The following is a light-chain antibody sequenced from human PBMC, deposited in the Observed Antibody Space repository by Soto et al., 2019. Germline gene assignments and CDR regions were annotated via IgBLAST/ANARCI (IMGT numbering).Light chain of an antibody. Sequence: MVLTPPPGPPSLSPGDRAPLYCMASQSVSNDYVAWVQQKPGQTPRLLIYDASSRATDIPDRFSGSGSGTDFTLTISRLEPEDFAVYYCQQYDSSPRTFGQGTKVDIK. J-gene: IGKJ1*01. V-gene: IGKV3-20*01. CDR2: DAS. CDR3: QQYDSSPRT. CDR1: QSVSNDY.